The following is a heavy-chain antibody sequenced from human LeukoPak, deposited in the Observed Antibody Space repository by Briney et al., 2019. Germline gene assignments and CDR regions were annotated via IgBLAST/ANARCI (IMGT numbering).Heavy chain of an antibody. Sequence: SETLSLTCTVSGCSIGTYYLSWVRQSPGKGLEWIGYIYVTGNRYNPYLQSRVTISVDTSRNQFFLKMSSVTAADTAVYYCARHIGGGIEDMDVWGKGTKVTVSS. J-gene: IGHJ6*03. CDR2: IYVTGN. CDR1: GCSIGTYY. V-gene: IGHV4-59*08. CDR3: ARHIGGGIEDMDV. D-gene: IGHD3-16*02.